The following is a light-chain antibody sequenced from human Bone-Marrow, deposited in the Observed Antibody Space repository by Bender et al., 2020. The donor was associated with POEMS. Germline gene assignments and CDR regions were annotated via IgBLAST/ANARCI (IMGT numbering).Light chain of an antibody. CDR1: SSDVGAYNF. Sequence: QSALTQPRSVSGSPGQSVTISCTGTSSDVGAYNFVSWYQQHPGKAPKFMIYEDTKRPSGVSNRFSGSKSGNTASLTISGLQAEDEADYYCSSYTSSSPYVFGTGTKVTVL. V-gene: IGLV2-14*01. CDR2: EDT. J-gene: IGLJ1*01. CDR3: SSYTSSSPYV.